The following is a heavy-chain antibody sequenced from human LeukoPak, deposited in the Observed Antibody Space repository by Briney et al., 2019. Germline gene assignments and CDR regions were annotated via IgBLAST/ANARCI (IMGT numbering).Heavy chain of an antibody. J-gene: IGHJ6*02. CDR3: ARVEYSSSLGYYGMDV. D-gene: IGHD6-6*01. CDR2: INHSGST. Sequence: PSETLSLTCAVYGGSFSGYYWSWIRRPPGKGLEWIGEINHSGSTNYNPSLKSRVTISVDTSKNQFSLKLSSVTAADTAVYYCARVEYSSSLGYYGMDVWGQGTTVTVSS. V-gene: IGHV4-34*01. CDR1: GGSFSGYY.